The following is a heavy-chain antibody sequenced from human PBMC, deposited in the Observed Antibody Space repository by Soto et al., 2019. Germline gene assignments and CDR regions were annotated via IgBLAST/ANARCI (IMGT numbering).Heavy chain of an antibody. J-gene: IGHJ6*02. CDR2: IKSKTDGGTT. V-gene: IGHV3-15*01. CDR3: TTDEITGTTWRDYYYYGMDV. CDR1: GFTFSNAW. Sequence: GGSLRLSCAASGFTFSNAWMSWVRQAPGKXLEWVGRIKSKTDGGTTDYAAPVKGRFTISRDDSKNTLYLQMNSLKTEDTAVYYCTTDEITGTTWRDYYYYGMDVWGQGTTVTVSS. D-gene: IGHD1-7*01.